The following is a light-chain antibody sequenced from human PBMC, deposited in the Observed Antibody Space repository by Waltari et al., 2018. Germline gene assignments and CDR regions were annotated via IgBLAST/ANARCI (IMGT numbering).Light chain of an antibody. J-gene: IGLJ3*02. CDR3: SSYTGRSWV. CDR2: EVS. Sequence: QSALTPPPSASGSPGQSVTISCTVTSSAIGPHNYVSWYLQHPGKAPKLMVFEVSNRPSGVPDRFSGSESANTASLTVSGLQADDEGDYYCSSYTGRSWVFGGGTKLTVL. V-gene: IGLV2-8*01. CDR1: SSAIGPHNY.